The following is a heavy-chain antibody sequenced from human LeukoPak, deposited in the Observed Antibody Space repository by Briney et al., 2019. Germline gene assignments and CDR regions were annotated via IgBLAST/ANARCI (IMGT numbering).Heavy chain of an antibody. Sequence: GGSLRLSCTASGFTFGDYAMSWFRQAPGKGLEWVGFIRSKAYGGTTEYAASVKGRFTISRDDSKSIAYLQMNSLKTEDTAVYYCTRDVGIAARWSPFDYWGQGTLVTVSS. V-gene: IGHV3-49*03. J-gene: IGHJ4*02. D-gene: IGHD6-6*01. CDR3: TRDVGIAARWSPFDY. CDR2: IRSKAYGGTT. CDR1: GFTFGDYA.